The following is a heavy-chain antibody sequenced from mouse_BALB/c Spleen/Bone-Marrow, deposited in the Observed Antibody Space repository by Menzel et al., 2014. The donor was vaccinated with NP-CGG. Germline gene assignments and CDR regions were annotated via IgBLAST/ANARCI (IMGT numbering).Heavy chain of an antibody. Sequence: VQLKQSGGGLVQPGGSMKLSCVASGFTFSSYWMSWVRQYPEKGLEWVAEIRLKSDNYATHYAESVKGKFTISRDDSKSRLYLQMNSLRAEDTGIYYCTDLGADYWGQGTTLTVSS. V-gene: IGHV6-3*01. CDR3: TDLGADY. CDR2: IRLKSDNYAT. CDR1: GFTFSSYW. J-gene: IGHJ2*01.